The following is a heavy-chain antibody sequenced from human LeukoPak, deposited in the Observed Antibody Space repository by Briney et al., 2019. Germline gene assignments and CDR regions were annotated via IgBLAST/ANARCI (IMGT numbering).Heavy chain of an antibody. CDR2: ISSSSSSYI. CDR1: GFTFSSYS. CDR3: ASSSYDILTGYSPS. V-gene: IGHV3-21*01. D-gene: IGHD3-9*01. J-gene: IGHJ5*02. Sequence: GGPLRLSCAASGFTFSSYSMNWVRQAPGKGLEWVSSISSSSSSYIYYADSVKGRFTISRDNAKNSLYLQMNSLRAEDTAVYYCASSSYDILTGYSPSWGQGTLVTVSS.